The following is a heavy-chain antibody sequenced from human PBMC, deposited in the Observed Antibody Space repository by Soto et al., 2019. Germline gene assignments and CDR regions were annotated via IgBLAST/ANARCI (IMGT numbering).Heavy chain of an antibody. CDR1: GFTFSSYA. D-gene: IGHD1-20*01. CDR3: ARGYYGMDV. V-gene: IGHV3-30-3*01. CDR2: ISYDGSNK. J-gene: IGHJ6*02. Sequence: GGSLRLSCAASGFTFSSYAMRWVRQAPGKGLEWLTFISYDGSNKYYADSVKGRFTISRDNSKNTLYLQMNSLRAEDTAVYYCARGYYGMDVWGQGTTVTVSS.